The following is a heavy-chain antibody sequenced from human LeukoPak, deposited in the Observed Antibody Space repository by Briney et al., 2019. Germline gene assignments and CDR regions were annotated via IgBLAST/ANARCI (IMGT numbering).Heavy chain of an antibody. V-gene: IGHV3-30*01. CDR3: ARDKGGYDSLDAFDI. J-gene: IGHJ3*02. D-gene: IGHD5-12*01. CDR1: GFTFSSYA. Sequence: GRSLRLSYAASGFTFSSYAMHWVRQAPGRGLEWVAVISYDGSNKYYADSVKGRFTISRDNSKNTLYLQMNSLRAEDTAVYYCARDKGGYDSLDAFDIWGQGTMVTVSS. CDR2: ISYDGSNK.